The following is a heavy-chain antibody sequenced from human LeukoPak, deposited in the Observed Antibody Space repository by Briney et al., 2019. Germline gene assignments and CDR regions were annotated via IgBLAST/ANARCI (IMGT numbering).Heavy chain of an antibody. CDR1: GYTFTGYY. CDR3: ARDGTLAYCGGDCYSDYYYYMDV. V-gene: IGHV1-2*02. J-gene: IGHJ6*03. Sequence: ASVKVSCKASGYTFTGYYMHWVRQAPGQGLEWMGWINPNSGGTNYAQMFQGRVTMTRDTSISTAYMELSRLRSDDTAVYYCARDGTLAYCGGDCYSDYYYYMDVWGKGTTVTVSS. D-gene: IGHD2-21*02. CDR2: INPNSGGT.